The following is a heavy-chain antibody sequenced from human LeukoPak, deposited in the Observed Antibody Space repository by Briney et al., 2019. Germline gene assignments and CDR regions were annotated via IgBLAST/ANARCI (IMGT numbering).Heavy chain of an antibody. Sequence: PGGSLRLSCAASGFTFSSYDMHWVRQAPGKGLEWVAVISHDGSNKYHADSVKGRFTISRDNFKNTLYLEMNSLRVEDTAVYYCARGFSYTLYCFDYWGQGTLVTVSS. V-gene: IGHV3-30-3*01. CDR2: ISHDGSNK. J-gene: IGHJ4*02. D-gene: IGHD2-2*02. CDR1: GFTFSSYD. CDR3: ARGFSYTLYCFDY.